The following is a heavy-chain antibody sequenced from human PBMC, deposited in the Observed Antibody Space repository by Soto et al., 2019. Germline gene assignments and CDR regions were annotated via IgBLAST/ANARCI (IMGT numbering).Heavy chain of an antibody. D-gene: IGHD3-22*01. V-gene: IGHV5-10-1*01. CDR3: ARGILTYDSSGPNAFDI. Sequence: PGESLKISCKGSGYSFTSYWISWVRQMPGKGLEWMGRIDPSDSYTNYSPSFQGHVTISADKSISTAYLQWSSLKASDTAVYYCARGILTYDSSGPNAFDIWGQGTMVTVSS. CDR2: IDPSDSYT. CDR1: GYSFTSYW. J-gene: IGHJ3*02.